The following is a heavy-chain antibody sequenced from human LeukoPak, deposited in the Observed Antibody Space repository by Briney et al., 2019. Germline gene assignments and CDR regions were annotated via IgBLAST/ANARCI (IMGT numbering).Heavy chain of an antibody. CDR1: GGSISSYD. V-gene: IGHV4-59*01. CDR2: IYSSGST. D-gene: IGHD2-21*02. J-gene: IGHJ6*04. CDR3: ARGDHYYYTMDG. Sequence: SETLSLTCTVSGGSISSYDWSWIRQPPGEGLEWFGYIYSSGSTNYNPSLKSRVTISVDTSKNQFSLKLTSMTAADTAVYYCARGDHYYYTMDGWGKGTTVTVSS.